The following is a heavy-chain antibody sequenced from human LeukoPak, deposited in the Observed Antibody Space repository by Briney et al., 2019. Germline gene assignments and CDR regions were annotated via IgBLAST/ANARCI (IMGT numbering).Heavy chain of an antibody. V-gene: IGHV4-4*07. CDR1: GGSISSYY. CDR2: IYTSGST. D-gene: IGHD2-15*01. CDR3: ARVYPATYYYYYYMDV. J-gene: IGHJ6*03. Sequence: SETLSLTCTVSGGSISSYYWSWIRQPAGKGLEWIGRIYTSGSTNYNPSLKSRVTMSVDTSKNQFSLKPSSVTAADTAVYYCARVYPATYYYYYYMDVWGKGTTVTVSS.